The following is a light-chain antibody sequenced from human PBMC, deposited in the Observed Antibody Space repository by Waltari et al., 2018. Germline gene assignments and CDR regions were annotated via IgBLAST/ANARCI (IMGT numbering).Light chain of an antibody. Sequence: EIVLTQSPATLSXXXXXXXXXXXRASQVVSSYFAWYQQKPGQAPRLLIYDASNRATGIPARFSGSGSGTDFTLTISSLEPEDFAVYYCQQRSNWPPALTFGGGTKVEIK. V-gene: IGKV3-11*01. CDR3: QQRSNWPPALT. CDR1: QVVSSY. J-gene: IGKJ4*01. CDR2: DAS.